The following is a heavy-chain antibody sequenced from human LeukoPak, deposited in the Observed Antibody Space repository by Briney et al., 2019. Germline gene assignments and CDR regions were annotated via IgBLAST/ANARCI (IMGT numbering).Heavy chain of an antibody. D-gene: IGHD6-19*01. CDR3: VRDQGIAVTYYFDY. V-gene: IGHV3-9*01. J-gene: IGHJ4*02. Sequence: GGSLRLSCAASGFTFDDYAMHWVRQAPGKGLEWVSGINWNTNSIKYADSVKGRFTISRDNAENSLHLHMNSLRVEDTAVYYCVRDQGIAVTYYFDYWGQGALVTVSS. CDR1: GFTFDDYA. CDR2: INWNTNSI.